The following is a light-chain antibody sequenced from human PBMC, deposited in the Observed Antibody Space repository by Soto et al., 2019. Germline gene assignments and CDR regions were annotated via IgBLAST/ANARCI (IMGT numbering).Light chain of an antibody. Sequence: DIQMTQSPSSLSASVGDRVTITCQASQDISNYLNWYQQKPGKAPKLLIYDASNLETGVPSRFSGSGSGTDFTFTISSLQPEDIATYYCQQYDNLHTVGHGTRLEIK. CDR1: QDISNY. J-gene: IGKJ5*01. CDR3: QQYDNLHT. CDR2: DAS. V-gene: IGKV1-33*01.